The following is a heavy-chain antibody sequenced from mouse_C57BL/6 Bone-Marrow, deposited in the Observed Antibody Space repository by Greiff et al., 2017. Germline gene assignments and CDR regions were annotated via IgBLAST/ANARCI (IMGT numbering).Heavy chain of an antibody. V-gene: IGHV5-16*01. CDR2: INYDGSST. J-gene: IGHJ1*03. D-gene: IGHD1-1*01. CDR3: ARSDYYGSSYGWYFDV. Sequence: EVQLVESEGGLVQPGSSMKLSCTASGFTFSDYYMAWVRQVPEKGLELVANINYDGSSTYYLDSLKSRFIISGDNAKNILYLQMSSLTSEDTATYYCARSDYYGSSYGWYFDVWGTGTTVTVSS. CDR1: GFTFSDYY.